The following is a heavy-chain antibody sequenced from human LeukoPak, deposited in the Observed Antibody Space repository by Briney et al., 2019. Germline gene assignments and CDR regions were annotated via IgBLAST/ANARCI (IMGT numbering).Heavy chain of an antibody. CDR2: INPNSGGT. V-gene: IGHV1-2*02. D-gene: IGHD3-3*01. CDR1: GYTFTGYY. J-gene: IGHJ5*02. Sequence: ASVKVSCKASGYTFTGYYMHWVRQAPGQGLEWMGWINPNSGGTNYAQKFQGRVTMTRDTSISTAYMGLSRLRSDDTAVYYCARAVTLRFLEWLSNYNWFDPWGQGTLVTVSS. CDR3: ARAVTLRFLEWLSNYNWFDP.